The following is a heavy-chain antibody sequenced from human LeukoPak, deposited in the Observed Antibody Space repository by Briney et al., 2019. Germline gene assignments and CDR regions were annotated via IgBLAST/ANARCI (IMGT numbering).Heavy chain of an antibody. CDR3: ARSIGAAYFDN. Sequence: GGSLRLSCAASGFTFRTYWMHWVRQAPGKGLVWVSHIKSDGSATTYADSVKGRFTISRDNAKNSLYLEMNSLRAEDTAAYYCARSIGAAYFDNWGQGTLVTVSS. D-gene: IGHD6-13*01. CDR1: GFTFRTYW. CDR2: IKSDGSAT. J-gene: IGHJ4*02. V-gene: IGHV3-74*01.